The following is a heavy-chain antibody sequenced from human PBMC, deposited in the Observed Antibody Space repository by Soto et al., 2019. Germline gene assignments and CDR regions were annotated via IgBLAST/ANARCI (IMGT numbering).Heavy chain of an antibody. V-gene: IGHV4-39*07. J-gene: IGHJ4*02. CDR2: TYYSGST. CDR1: GGSISSSSYY. D-gene: IGHD3-22*01. Sequence: SETLSLTCTVSGGSISSSSYYWGWIRQPPGKGLEWIGSTYYSGSTYYNPSHKSRVTISVDTSKNQFSLKLSSVTAADTAVYYCARDRPYYYDSSGYSFDYWGQGTLVTVSS. CDR3: ARDRPYYYDSSGYSFDY.